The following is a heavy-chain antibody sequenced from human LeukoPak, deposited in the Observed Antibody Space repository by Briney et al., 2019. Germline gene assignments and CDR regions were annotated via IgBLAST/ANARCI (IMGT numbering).Heavy chain of an antibody. J-gene: IGHJ4*02. V-gene: IGHV3-33*01. CDR1: GFTFSTYG. D-gene: IGHD6-13*01. CDR2: IWSDGSNK. CDR3: AREGYSRTWYFDY. Sequence: PGGSLRLSCTASGFTFSTYGMHWVRQAPGKGLEWVAVIWSDGSNKYYADSLKGRFTISRDNSKNTLYLQMNSLRAEDTAVYYCAREGYSRTWYFDYWGQGTLVTVSS.